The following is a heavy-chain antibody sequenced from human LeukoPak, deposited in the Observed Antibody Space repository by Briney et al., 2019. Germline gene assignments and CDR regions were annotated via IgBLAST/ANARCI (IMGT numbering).Heavy chain of an antibody. CDR3: ASSDYVWGNYRYSPIDY. D-gene: IGHD3-16*02. V-gene: IGHV3-66*01. Sequence: PGGSLRLSCAASGFTVSSNYMSWVRQAPGKGLEWVSVIYSGGSTYYADSVKGRFTISRDNSKNTLYLQMNSLRAEDTAVYYCASSDYVWGNYRYSPIDYWGQGTLVTVSS. J-gene: IGHJ4*02. CDR1: GFTVSSNY. CDR2: IYSGGST.